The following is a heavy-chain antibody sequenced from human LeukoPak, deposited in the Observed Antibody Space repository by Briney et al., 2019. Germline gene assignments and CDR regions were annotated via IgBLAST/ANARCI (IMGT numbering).Heavy chain of an antibody. J-gene: IGHJ4*02. Sequence: GGSLRLSCAASGFTFSSYGMHWVRQAPGKGLEWVALIRYDGSNKYYADSVKGRFTISRDNSKNTLYLQMNSLRAEDTAVYYCAKGKPFFLYDSSGSFDYWGQGTLVTVSS. D-gene: IGHD3-22*01. CDR3: AKGKPFFLYDSSGSFDY. V-gene: IGHV3-30*02. CDR1: GFTFSSYG. CDR2: IRYDGSNK.